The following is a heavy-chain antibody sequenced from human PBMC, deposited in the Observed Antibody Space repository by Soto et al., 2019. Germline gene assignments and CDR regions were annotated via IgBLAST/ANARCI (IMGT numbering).Heavy chain of an antibody. D-gene: IGHD3-3*01. CDR2: IKQDGSEN. CDR1: GFTFSSYW. CDR3: AREREDYDFWSGYAGEDDYYYYMDV. J-gene: IGHJ6*03. V-gene: IGHV3-7*01. Sequence: EVPLVESGGGLVEPGGSLRLSCAASGFTFSSYWMSWVRQAPGKWLEWVANIKQDGSENYYVGSVKGRFTISRDNAKNPLYLQMNSRRAEDTAVYYWAREREDYDFWSGYAGEDDYYYYMDVWGKGTTVTVSS.